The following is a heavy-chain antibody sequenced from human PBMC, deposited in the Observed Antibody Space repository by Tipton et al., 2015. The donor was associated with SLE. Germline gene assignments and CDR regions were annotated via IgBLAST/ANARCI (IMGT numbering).Heavy chain of an antibody. CDR1: GASISSNIYY. D-gene: IGHD6-19*01. J-gene: IGHJ4*02. Sequence: TLSLTCTVSGASISSNIYYWGWIRQPPGKGLEWIGSISYSGSTNYNPSLKSRVTISVDTSKNQFSLKLSSVTAADTAVYYCASWSPERTSGWSRSDYWGQGTLVTVSS. V-gene: IGHV4-39*07. CDR2: ISYSGST. CDR3: ASWSPERTSGWSRSDY.